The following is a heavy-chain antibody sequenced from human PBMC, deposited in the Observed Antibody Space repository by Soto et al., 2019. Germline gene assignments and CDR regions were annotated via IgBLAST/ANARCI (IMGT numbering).Heavy chain of an antibody. CDR1: GFSFSNYD. D-gene: IGHD4-17*01. CDR2: FSAGGRA. V-gene: IGHV3-23*01. J-gene: IGHJ4*02. CDR3: AKESMPEHYGDTLFDY. Sequence: EVQLLESGGGLVQPGGSLRLSCEASGFSFSNYDLSWVRQSPGKGLEWVSTFSAGGRAYYADSVKGRFTIAKDTSKNTLHLQASSLRAEDTAVYYCAKESMPEHYGDTLFDYWGQGTRVTVSS.